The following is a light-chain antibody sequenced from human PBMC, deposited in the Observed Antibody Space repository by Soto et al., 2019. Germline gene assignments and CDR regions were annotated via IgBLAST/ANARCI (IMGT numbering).Light chain of an antibody. CDR2: DAS. CDR1: QSVSSY. V-gene: IGKV3-11*01. J-gene: IGKJ4*01. CDR3: QQRSNWPT. Sequence: EIVLTQSPATLSLSPGERATLSCRASQSVSSYLAWYQQKPGQAPRLLIYDASNRATGIPARFSGSGSGTDFTLTIISLEPEGFAVYYCQQRSNWPTFGGGTKVEIK.